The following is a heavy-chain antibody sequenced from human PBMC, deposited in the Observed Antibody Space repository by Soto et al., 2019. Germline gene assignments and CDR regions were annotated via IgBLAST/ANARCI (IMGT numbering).Heavy chain of an antibody. J-gene: IGHJ4*02. D-gene: IGHD2-2*01. CDR3: ARIACVSSRCFLLDY. CDR2: IFHTGTA. CDR1: GGSISSSNW. Sequence: SETLSLTCAVSGGSISSSNWWSWVRQPPGKGLEWIGEIFHTGTAHYNPSLKSRVIMSVDNSKNQFSLRLNSLTAADTAIYYCARIACVSSRCFLLDYWGLGTLVT. V-gene: IGHV4-4*02.